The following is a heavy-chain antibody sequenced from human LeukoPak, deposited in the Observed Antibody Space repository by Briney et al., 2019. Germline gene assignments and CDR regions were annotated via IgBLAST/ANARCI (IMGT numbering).Heavy chain of an antibody. CDR3: ARPPQGCSGSKGFDY. J-gene: IGHJ4*02. Sequence: GESLKISCKGSGYSFTSYWIVWVRQMPGKGLEWMGIIYPGDSDTRYSPSFQGQVTISADKSISTAYLQWSSLKASDTAMYFCARPPQGCSGSKGFDYWGQGTLVTVSS. CDR2: IYPGDSDT. V-gene: IGHV5-51*01. CDR1: GYSFTSYW. D-gene: IGHD3-22*01.